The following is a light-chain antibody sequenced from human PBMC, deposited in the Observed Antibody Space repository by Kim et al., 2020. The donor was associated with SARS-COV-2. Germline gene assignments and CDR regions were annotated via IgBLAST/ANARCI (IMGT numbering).Light chain of an antibody. J-gene: IGKJ2*01. Sequence: QPASISCRSSQSLVLRNGDTYLSWFQQRPGQSPRRLIHNLSNRDSGVPDRFSGSGSGTDFTLKISRVEAEDVGIYYCLQGTHWPKTFGQGTKLEI. CDR2: NLS. V-gene: IGKV2-30*01. CDR3: LQGTHWPKT. CDR1: QSLVLRNGDTY.